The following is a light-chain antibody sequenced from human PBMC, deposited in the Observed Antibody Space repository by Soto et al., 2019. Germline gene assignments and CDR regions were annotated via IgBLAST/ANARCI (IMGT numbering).Light chain of an antibody. V-gene: IGKV1-33*01. CDR3: QQYENRPYT. J-gene: IGKJ3*01. CDR2: DAS. CDR1: QDISKF. Sequence: DIQMTQSPSSLSASIGDRVSFTFQASQDISKFLNWYQHKPGQAPSLLIYDASKSQFGVPSRFSGSGSGTDFTFTISSLQPEDNATYYCQQYENRPYTFGPGTKVDI.